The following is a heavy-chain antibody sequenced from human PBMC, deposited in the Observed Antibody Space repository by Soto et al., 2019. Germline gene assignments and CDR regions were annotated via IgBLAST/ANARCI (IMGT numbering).Heavy chain of an antibody. CDR2: STTSSHYI. V-gene: IGHV3-21*01. CDR1: EFTFSSYI. J-gene: IGHJ4*02. CDR3: ARGFFDY. Sequence: RGSLRLSCAASEFTFSSYIMNWVRQAPGKGLEWDSYSTTSSHYIYYADSVKGQFTISRDNAKNSLYLQMHRLRAEDTARYYGARGFFDYWGQGTRVTVSS.